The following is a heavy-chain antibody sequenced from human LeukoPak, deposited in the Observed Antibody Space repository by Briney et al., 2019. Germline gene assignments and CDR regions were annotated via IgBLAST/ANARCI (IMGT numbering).Heavy chain of an antibody. CDR3: ARYGGSGTYFFDY. J-gene: IGHJ4*02. D-gene: IGHD3-10*01. CDR1: GGSVSSGGYS. Sequence: SETLSLTCAVSGGSVSSGGYSWSWIRQPPGKGLEWIGYIYDSGSTYYNPSLKSRVTISLDRSKNQFSLKLTSVTAADTAVYYCARYGGSGTYFFDYWGQGTLVTVSS. CDR2: IYDSGST. V-gene: IGHV4-30-2*01.